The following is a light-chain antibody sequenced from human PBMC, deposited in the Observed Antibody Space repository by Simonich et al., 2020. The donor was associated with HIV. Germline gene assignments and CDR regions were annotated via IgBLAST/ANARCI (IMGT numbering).Light chain of an antibody. CDR1: QYISSY. CDR3: QQYYSTPRT. Sequence: DIQMTQSPSSLSASVGDRVTITCRASQYISSYLNWYQQKPGKAPKLLISAASSFQSGVPSRFSGSGAGTDFTLTISSLQPEDFATYYCQQYYSTPRTFGQGTKVEIK. J-gene: IGKJ1*01. V-gene: IGKV1-39*01. CDR2: AAS.